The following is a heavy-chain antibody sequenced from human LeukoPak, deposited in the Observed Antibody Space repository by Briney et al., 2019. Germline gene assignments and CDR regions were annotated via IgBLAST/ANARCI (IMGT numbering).Heavy chain of an antibody. CDR1: GFTFSSYW. Sequence: GGSLRLSCAASGFTFSSYWMSWVRQAPGKGLEWVANIKQDGSEKYYVDSVKGRFTISRDNAKNSLYLQMNSLRAEDTAVYYCARDYGVVIYLFYMDVWGKGTTVTVSS. J-gene: IGHJ6*03. V-gene: IGHV3-7*01. D-gene: IGHD3-22*01. CDR2: IKQDGSEK. CDR3: ARDYGVVIYLFYMDV.